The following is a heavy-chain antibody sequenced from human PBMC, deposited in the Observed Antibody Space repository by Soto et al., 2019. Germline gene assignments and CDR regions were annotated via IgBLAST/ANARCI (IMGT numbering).Heavy chain of an antibody. Sequence: EVQLVESGGGLVKPGGSLRLSCAASGFTFSSYSMNWVRQAPGKGLEWVSSISSSSSYIYYADSVKGRFTISRDNAKNSLYLQMNSLRAEDTAVYYCARDEGYYDYVWGSYRYTGRAFDIWGQGTMVTVSS. CDR1: GFTFSSYS. V-gene: IGHV3-21*01. D-gene: IGHD3-16*02. CDR3: ARDEGYYDYVWGSYRYTGRAFDI. CDR2: ISSSSSYI. J-gene: IGHJ3*02.